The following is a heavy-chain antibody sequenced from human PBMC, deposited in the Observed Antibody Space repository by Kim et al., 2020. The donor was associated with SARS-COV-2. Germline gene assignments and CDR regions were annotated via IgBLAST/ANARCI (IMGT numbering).Heavy chain of an antibody. CDR2: IWYDGSNK. CDR1: GFTFSSYA. V-gene: IGHV3-33*06. D-gene: IGHD6-19*01. J-gene: IGHJ6*02. CDR3: AKEWGYSSGWHGLGGMDV. Sequence: GGSLRLSCAASGFTFSSYAMHWVRQAPGKGLEWVAVIWYDGSNKYYADSVKGRFTISRDNSKNTLYLQMNSLRAEDTAVYYCAKEWGYSSGWHGLGGMDVWGQGTTVTVSS.